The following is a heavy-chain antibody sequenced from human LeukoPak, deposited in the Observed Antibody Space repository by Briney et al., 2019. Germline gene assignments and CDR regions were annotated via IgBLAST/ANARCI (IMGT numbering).Heavy chain of an antibody. Sequence: SETLSLTCTVSGGSISSSSYYWGWIRQPPGKGLEWIGSIYYSGSTYYNPSLKSRVTISVDTSKNQFSLKLSSVTAADTAVYYCARAGGWFGESEPDAFDIWGQGTMVTVSS. V-gene: IGHV4-39*07. J-gene: IGHJ3*02. CDR3: ARAGGWFGESEPDAFDI. CDR1: GGSISSSSYY. D-gene: IGHD3-10*01. CDR2: IYYSGST.